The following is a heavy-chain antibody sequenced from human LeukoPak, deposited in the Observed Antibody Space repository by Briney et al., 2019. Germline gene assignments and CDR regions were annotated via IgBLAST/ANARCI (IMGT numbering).Heavy chain of an antibody. CDR3: ARLATGTTGVWFDP. CDR2: ISAYNGNT. CDR1: GYTFTSYG. V-gene: IGHV1-18*01. D-gene: IGHD1-1*01. Sequence: ASVKVSCKASGYTFTSYGISWVRQAPRQGLEWMGWISAYNGNTNYAQKLQGRVTMTTDTSTSTAYMELRSLRSDDTAVYYCARLATGTTGVWFDPWGQGTLVTVSP. J-gene: IGHJ5*02.